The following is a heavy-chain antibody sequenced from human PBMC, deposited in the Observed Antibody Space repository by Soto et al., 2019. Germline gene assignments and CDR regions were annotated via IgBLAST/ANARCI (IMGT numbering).Heavy chain of an antibody. CDR1: GFTFSSYW. V-gene: IGHV3-74*01. CDR3: ARNFDY. Sequence: EVQLVESVGGLVQPGGSLRLSCATSGFTFSSYWMYWVRQAPGKGLVWVSRINSDGSNTGYADSVKGRFTISRDNAKSTLYWEMNSLRAEATAVYYCARNFDYWGQGILVTVSS. CDR2: INSDGSNT. J-gene: IGHJ4*02.